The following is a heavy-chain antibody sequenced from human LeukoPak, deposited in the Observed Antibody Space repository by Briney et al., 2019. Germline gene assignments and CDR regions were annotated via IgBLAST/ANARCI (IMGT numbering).Heavy chain of an antibody. Sequence: GRSLRLSCAASGFTFSSYAMHWVRQAPGKGLEWVAVISYDGSNKYYADSVKGRFTISRDNSKNTLYLQMSSLRAEDTAVYYCARGEVVTAIREYFNHYFDYWGQGTLVTVSS. CDR1: GFTFSSYA. J-gene: IGHJ4*02. V-gene: IGHV3-30*15. CDR3: ARGEVVTAIREYFNHYFDY. D-gene: IGHD2-21*02. CDR2: ISYDGSNK.